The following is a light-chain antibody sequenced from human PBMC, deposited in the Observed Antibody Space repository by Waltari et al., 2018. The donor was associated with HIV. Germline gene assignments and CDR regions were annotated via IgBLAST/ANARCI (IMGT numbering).Light chain of an antibody. V-gene: IGLV1-47*01. CDR3: AVWDDNLNVV. CDR2: RSY. CDR1: SGRDL. Sequence: QSVLTQPPSASGTPGQRVPISFSGGSGRDLVSWYQVLPGTAPKLLIQRSYQRASGVPDRFSGSKSGTSASLAISGLRSEDEADYYCAVWDDNLNVVFGGGTKLTVL. J-gene: IGLJ2*01.